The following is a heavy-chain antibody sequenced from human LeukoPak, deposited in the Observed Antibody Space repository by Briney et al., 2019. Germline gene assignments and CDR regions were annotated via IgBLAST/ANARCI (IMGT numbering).Heavy chain of an antibody. CDR2: IWYDGSNK. Sequence: GGSLRLSCAASGFTFSTFWMHWVRQAPGKGLEWVAVIWYDGSNKYYADSVKGRFTISRDNSKNTLYLQMNSLRAEDTAVYYCARAQTPRSGMDVWGQGTTVTVSS. CDR3: ARAQTPRSGMDV. CDR1: GFTFSTFW. J-gene: IGHJ6*02. V-gene: IGHV3-33*08. D-gene: IGHD4-23*01.